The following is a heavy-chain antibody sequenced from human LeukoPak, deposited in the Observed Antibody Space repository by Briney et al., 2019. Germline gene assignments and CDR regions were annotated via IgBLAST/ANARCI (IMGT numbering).Heavy chain of an antibody. Sequence: ASVKVSCKASGYTFTSYDINWVRQATGQGLEWMGIINPSGGSTSYAQKFQGRVTMTRDTSTSTVYMELSSLRSEDTAVYYCARDPLDSSGYYYGGFDYWGQGTLVTVSS. D-gene: IGHD3-22*01. CDR1: GYTFTSYD. V-gene: IGHV1-46*01. J-gene: IGHJ4*02. CDR2: INPSGGST. CDR3: ARDPLDSSGYYYGGFDY.